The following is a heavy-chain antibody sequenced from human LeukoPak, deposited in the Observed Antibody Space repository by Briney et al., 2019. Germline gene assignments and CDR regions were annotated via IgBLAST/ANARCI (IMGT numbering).Heavy chain of an antibody. V-gene: IGHV4-59*08. D-gene: IGHD3-16*01. J-gene: IGHJ4*02. CDR1: GGSISGFY. CDR3: ARHFGGHTFGTTFDF. CDR2: LPYIGTT. Sequence: SETLSLTCTVSGGSISGFYWSWIRQSPGKRLEWIGYLPYIGTTNYNPSLESRVTISLDTSKNQFSMRLSSVTAADSAVYYCARHFGGHTFGTTFDFWGQGTLVTVSS.